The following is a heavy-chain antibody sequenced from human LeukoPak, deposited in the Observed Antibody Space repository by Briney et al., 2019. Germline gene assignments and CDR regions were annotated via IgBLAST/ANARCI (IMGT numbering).Heavy chain of an antibody. D-gene: IGHD3-10*01. Sequence: GGSLRLSCAASGFTFDDYGMSWVRQAPGKGLVWVSGINWNGGSTGYADSVKGRFTISRDNAKNSLYLQMNSLRAEDTALYHCARVAITMVRGVIIGYYMDVWGKGTTVTISS. CDR2: INWNGGST. CDR1: GFTFDDYG. CDR3: ARVAITMVRGVIIGYYMDV. V-gene: IGHV3-20*01. J-gene: IGHJ6*03.